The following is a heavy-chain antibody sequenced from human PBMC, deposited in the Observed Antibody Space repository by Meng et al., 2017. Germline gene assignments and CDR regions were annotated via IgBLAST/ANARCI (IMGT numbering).Heavy chain of an antibody. CDR1: GFTFDDNG. D-gene: IGHD1-26*01. J-gene: IGHJ4*02. CDR3: ARAELHSGSRRRAVLDY. V-gene: IGHV4-34*01. Sequence: ESLKISCAASGFTFDDNGMSWIRQPPGKGLEWIGEINHGGSTNYNPSLKSRVTISVDTSKNQFSLKLSSVTAAYTAVYYCARAELHSGSRRRAVLDYWGQGTLVTVSS. CDR2: INHGGST.